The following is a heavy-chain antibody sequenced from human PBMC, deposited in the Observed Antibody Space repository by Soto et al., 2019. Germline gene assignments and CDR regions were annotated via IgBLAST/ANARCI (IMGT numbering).Heavy chain of an antibody. Sequence: SETLSRTCTVSGGSISSYYWTWIRQPPGKGLEWVGYVYYSGTTYYNPSLQSRVTISVDTSKNQFSLKVKSVTAADTAIYYCARAGSTWRYFFDYWGQGSLVTVSS. CDR2: VYYSGTT. CDR1: GGSISSYY. V-gene: IGHV4-59*01. J-gene: IGHJ4*02. D-gene: IGHD6-13*01. CDR3: ARAGSTWRYFFDY.